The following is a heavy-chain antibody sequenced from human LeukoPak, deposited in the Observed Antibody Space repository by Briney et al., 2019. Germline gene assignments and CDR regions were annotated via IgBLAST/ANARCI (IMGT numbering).Heavy chain of an antibody. J-gene: IGHJ3*02. CDR3: TRDVVMTANDAFDI. D-gene: IGHD2-21*02. V-gene: IGHV3-33*01. CDR1: GFTFSSYG. CDR2: IWYDGSNT. Sequence: GGSLRLSCAASGFTFSSYGMHWVRQAPGKGLEWVALIWYDGSNTYYADSVKGRFTISRDNSKNTMYLQMNSLRAGDTAVYYCTRDVVMTANDAFDIWGQGTMVTVSS.